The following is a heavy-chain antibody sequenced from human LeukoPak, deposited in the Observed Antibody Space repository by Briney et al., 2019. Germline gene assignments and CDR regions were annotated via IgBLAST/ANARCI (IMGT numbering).Heavy chain of an antibody. J-gene: IGHJ6*03. Sequence: PGGSLRLSCAASGFTFSSYWMHWVRQAPGKGLVWVSRINSDGSSTSYADSVKGRFTISRDNAKNTLYLQMNSVRAEDTAVYYCARRGDYYYYYYMDVWGKGTTVTISS. V-gene: IGHV3-74*01. CDR1: GFTFSSYW. CDR2: INSDGSST. CDR3: ARRGDYYYYYYMDV.